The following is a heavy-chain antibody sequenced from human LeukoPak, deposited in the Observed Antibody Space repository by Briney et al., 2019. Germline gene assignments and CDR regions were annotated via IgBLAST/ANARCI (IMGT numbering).Heavy chain of an antibody. Sequence: PSGTLSLTCAVSGGSISSSNWWSRVRPPPGKGLEWIGEIYHSGSTNYNPSLKSRVTIAVDKSKNQFSLKLSSVTAADTAVYYCVSAEYSYGHNWFDPWGQGTLVTVSS. D-gene: IGHD5-18*01. CDR1: GGSISSSNW. V-gene: IGHV4-4*02. J-gene: IGHJ5*02. CDR3: VSAEYSYGHNWFDP. CDR2: IYHSGST.